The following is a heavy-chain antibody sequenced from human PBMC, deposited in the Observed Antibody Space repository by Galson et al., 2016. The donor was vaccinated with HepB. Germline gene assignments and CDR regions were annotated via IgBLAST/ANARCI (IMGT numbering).Heavy chain of an antibody. CDR3: ARQDGGIVCSGWGMDV. J-gene: IGHJ6*02. CDR1: GHTSTRYG. CDR2: ISADNGNT. D-gene: IGHD2-15*01. Sequence: AVKVSCKASGHTSTRYGVNWVRQAPGQGLEWMGWISADNGNTTYAEKLQGRVTMITDSATSTAYMELRSLTSDDTAVYFCARQDGGIVCSGWGMDVWGQGTAVTVFS. V-gene: IGHV1-18*01.